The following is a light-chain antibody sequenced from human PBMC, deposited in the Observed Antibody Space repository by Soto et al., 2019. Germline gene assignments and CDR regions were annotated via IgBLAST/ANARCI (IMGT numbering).Light chain of an antibody. CDR2: GAS. Sequence: EIVLTQSPGTLSLSPGARATLSCRASQSVSSSYLAWYRQKPGQAPRLIIYGASRRATGIPDRFSGIVSGTDFTLTIRRLEPEDFALYYGQQYGSSLTWTFGQGTKVDIK. J-gene: IGKJ1*01. CDR1: QSVSSSY. CDR3: QQYGSSLTWT. V-gene: IGKV3-20*01.